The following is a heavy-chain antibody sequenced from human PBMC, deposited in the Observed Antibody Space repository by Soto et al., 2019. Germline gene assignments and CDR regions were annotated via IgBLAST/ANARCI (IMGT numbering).Heavy chain of an antibody. Sequence: QVQLVESGGGVVQPGRSLRLSCAASGFTFSSYAMHWVRQAPGKGLEWVAVISYDGSNKYYADSVKGRFTISRDNSKNTLYRQMNSLRAEDTAVYYCARDQAVWFGESRGFDYRGQGTLVTVSS. CDR2: ISYDGSNK. CDR1: GFTFSSYA. CDR3: ARDQAVWFGESRGFDY. D-gene: IGHD3-10*01. J-gene: IGHJ4*02. V-gene: IGHV3-30-3*01.